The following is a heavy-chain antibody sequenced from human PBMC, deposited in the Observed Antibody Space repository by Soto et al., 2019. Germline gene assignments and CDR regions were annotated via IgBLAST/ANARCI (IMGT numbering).Heavy chain of an antibody. Sequence: GGSLRLSCAASGFTFSSYSMNWVRQAPGKGLEWVSSISSSSSYIYYADSVKGRFTISRDNAKNSLYLQMNSLRAEDTAVYYCARAPPSEMTGQNGFYYYYYMDVWGKGTTVTVSS. CDR3: ARAPPSEMTGQNGFYYYYYMDV. D-gene: IGHD3-9*01. CDR2: ISSSSSYI. CDR1: GFTFSSYS. V-gene: IGHV3-21*01. J-gene: IGHJ6*03.